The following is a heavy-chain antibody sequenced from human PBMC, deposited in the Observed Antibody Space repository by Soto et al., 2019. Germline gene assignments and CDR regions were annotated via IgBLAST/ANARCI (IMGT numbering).Heavy chain of an antibody. D-gene: IGHD1-26*01. CDR2: IWYDGSNK. J-gene: IGHJ6*02. CDR3: ARAGGSGSLGPMDV. CDR1: GFTFSSYG. V-gene: IGHV3-33*01. Sequence: QVQLVESGGGVVQPGRSLRLSCAASGFTFSSYGMHWVRQAPGKGLEWVAVIWYDGSNKYYADSVKGRFTISRDNSKNTLYLQMNSLRAEDTAVYYCARAGGSGSLGPMDVWGQGTTVTVSS.